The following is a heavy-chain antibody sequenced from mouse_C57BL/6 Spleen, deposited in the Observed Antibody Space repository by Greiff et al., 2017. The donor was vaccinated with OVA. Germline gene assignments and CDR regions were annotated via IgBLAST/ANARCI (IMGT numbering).Heavy chain of an antibody. CDR2: ISSGGSYT. Sequence: EVMLVESGGDLVKPGGSLKLSCAASGFTFSSYGMSWVRQTPDKRLEWVATISSGGSYTYYPASVKGRFTISRDNAKNTLYLQMSSLKSEDTAMYYCARRLYAMDYWGQGTSVTVSS. CDR3: ARRLYAMDY. V-gene: IGHV5-6*02. CDR1: GFTFSSYG. J-gene: IGHJ4*01.